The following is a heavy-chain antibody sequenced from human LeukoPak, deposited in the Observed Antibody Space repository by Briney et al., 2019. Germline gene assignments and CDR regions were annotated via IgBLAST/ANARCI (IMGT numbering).Heavy chain of an antibody. CDR1: GYTFTGYY. Sequence: GASVKVSFKGSGYTFTGYYMHWVRQAPGQGLEWMGWINPNSGGTNYAQKFQGRVTMTRDTSISTAYMELSRLRSDDTAVYYCARDRCSSTSCKGGFDYWGQGTLVTVSS. V-gene: IGHV1-2*02. CDR3: ARDRCSSTSCKGGFDY. D-gene: IGHD2-2*01. CDR2: INPNSGGT. J-gene: IGHJ4*02.